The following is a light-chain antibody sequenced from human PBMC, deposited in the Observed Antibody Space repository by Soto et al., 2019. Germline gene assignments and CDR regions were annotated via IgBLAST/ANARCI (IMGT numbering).Light chain of an antibody. CDR3: SSYSSTSTRRL. Sequence: QSVLTQPASVSGSHGQSITLLCTETSNDIGGYNYVSWYQQFPGKAPKLIIYDVTNRPSGVSIRFSGSKSGNTASLTISGLQAEDEAGYHCSSYSSTSTRRLFGAGTKVTVL. V-gene: IGLV2-14*03. CDR1: SNDIGGYNY. J-gene: IGLJ1*01. CDR2: DVT.